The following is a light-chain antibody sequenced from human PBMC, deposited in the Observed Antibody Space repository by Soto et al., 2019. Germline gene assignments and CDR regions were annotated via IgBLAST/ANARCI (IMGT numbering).Light chain of an antibody. Sequence: MTQSRSSVSSGVVYRVTITFEASQDISKYLNWYQQKPGKAPKLLIYDAYNLETGAPSRFSGSGSGTDFTFPISRLQPDDIATYYCQQYDIIPLPFGQVTRLEIK. CDR2: DAY. V-gene: IGKV1-33*01. CDR1: QDISKY. CDR3: QQYDIIPLP. J-gene: IGKJ5*01.